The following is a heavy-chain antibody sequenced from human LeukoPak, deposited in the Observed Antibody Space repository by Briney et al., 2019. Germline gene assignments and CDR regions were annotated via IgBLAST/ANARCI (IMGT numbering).Heavy chain of an antibody. CDR1: GFTFSSYS. D-gene: IGHD6-19*01. CDR3: ARRGLSVAAPDY. CDR2: ISGNGDYT. Sequence: PWGSLILSCAASGFTFSSYSMHWVRQAPGKGLEYVSAISGNGDYTYYTDSVKGRFTVSRDNSKNTLYLQVGSLRAEDMAVYYCARRGLSVAAPDYWGQGALVTVTS. J-gene: IGHJ4*02. V-gene: IGHV3-64*02.